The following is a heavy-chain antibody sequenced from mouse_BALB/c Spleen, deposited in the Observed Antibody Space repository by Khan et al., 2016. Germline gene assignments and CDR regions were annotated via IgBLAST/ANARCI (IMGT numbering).Heavy chain of an antibody. V-gene: IGHV10S3*01. CDR1: GFTFNTNA. Sequence: EVQLVESGGGLVQPKGSLKLSCAASGFTFNTNAMNWVRQAPGKGLEWVARIRSKSNNYATYYADSVKDRFTISRDDSQSMLYLQMNNLKTEDTAMYYCVRDGTTVDAYWGQGTLVTVSA. D-gene: IGHD1-1*01. J-gene: IGHJ3*01. CDR3: VRDGTTVDAY. CDR2: IRSKSNNYAT.